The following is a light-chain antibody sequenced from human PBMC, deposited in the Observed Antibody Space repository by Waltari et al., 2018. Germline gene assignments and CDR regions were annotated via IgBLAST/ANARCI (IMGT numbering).Light chain of an antibody. J-gene: IGKJ3*01. CDR3: HQYNNWPPFT. V-gene: IGKV3-15*01. CDR2: GAS. Sequence: ETVMTQSPTTLSVSPGEGVTLSCRASQSVGTNLAWHQHTPGQAPRLLIYGASTRAAGIPVRFSGSGSGTEFTLTISGLQSEDFAVYYCHQYNNWPPFTFGPGTKVDI. CDR1: QSVGTN.